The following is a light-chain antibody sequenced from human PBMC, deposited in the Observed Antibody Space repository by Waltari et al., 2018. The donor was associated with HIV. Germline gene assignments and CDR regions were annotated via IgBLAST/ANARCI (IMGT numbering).Light chain of an antibody. V-gene: IGLV7-43*01. CDR1: TAPVTICHS. Sequence: QAVVTPELSVTVSPGGSVTLNFTSATAPVTICHSANWFHQIPGQAPRPLFYSSTRRHSLTPERFSASLVDDRAALILSTVWPEDEAVYYCMLFFRSSYLFGGGTKVTV. J-gene: IGLJ2*01. CDR3: MLFFRSSYL. CDR2: SST.